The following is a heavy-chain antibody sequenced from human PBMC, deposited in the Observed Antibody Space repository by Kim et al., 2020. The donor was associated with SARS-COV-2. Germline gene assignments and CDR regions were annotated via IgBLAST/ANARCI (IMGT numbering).Heavy chain of an antibody. CDR1: GFTFSSYA. CDR3: AKDGGGVVVVRKYFQH. D-gene: IGHD3-22*01. Sequence: GGSLRLSCAASGFTFSSYAMSWVRQAPGKGLEWVSAISGSGGSTYYADSVKGRFTISRDNSKNTLYLQMNSLRAEDTAVYYCAKDGGGVVVVRKYFQHWGQGTLVTVSS. J-gene: IGHJ1*01. V-gene: IGHV3-23*01. CDR2: ISGSGGST.